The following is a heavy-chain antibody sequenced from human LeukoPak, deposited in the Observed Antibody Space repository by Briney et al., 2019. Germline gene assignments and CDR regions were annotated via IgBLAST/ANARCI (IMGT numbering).Heavy chain of an antibody. CDR1: GFTFSNYW. Sequence: GGSLRLSCAASGFTFSNYWMHWVRQAAGKGPVWVSRIKSDGSSTRFADSVQGRFTISRDNAKNSLYLQMNSLRAEDTAVYYCARDGAAAAGYGMDVWGQGTTVTASS. CDR2: IKSDGSST. J-gene: IGHJ6*02. D-gene: IGHD6-13*01. CDR3: ARDGAAAAGYGMDV. V-gene: IGHV3-74*01.